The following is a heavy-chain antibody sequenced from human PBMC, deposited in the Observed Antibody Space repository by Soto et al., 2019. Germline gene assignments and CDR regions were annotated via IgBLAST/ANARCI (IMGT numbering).Heavy chain of an antibody. J-gene: IGHJ6*02. CDR2: IIPIFGTA. CDR3: ARAVGAHYYYGMDV. V-gene: IGHV1-69*13. Sequence: GASVKVSCKASGGTFSSYAISWVRQAPGQGLGWMGGIIPIFGTANYAQKFQGRVTITADESTSTAYMELSSLRSEDTAVYYCARAVGAHYYYGMDVWGQGTTVTVSS. CDR1: GGTFSSYA. D-gene: IGHD1-26*01.